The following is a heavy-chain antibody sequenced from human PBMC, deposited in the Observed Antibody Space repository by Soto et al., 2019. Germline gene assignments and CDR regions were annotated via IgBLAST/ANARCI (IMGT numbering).Heavy chain of an antibody. CDR2: ISAYNGNT. D-gene: IGHD6-19*01. CDR3: ARDRGRPAVAGTDFPVDY. V-gene: IGHV1-18*04. J-gene: IGHJ4*02. Sequence: ASVKVSCKASGYTFTSYGISWVRQAPGQGLERMGWISAYNGNTNYAQKLQGRVTMTTDTSTSTAYMELRSLRSDDTAVYYCARDRGRPAVAGTDFPVDYWGQGTLVTVSS. CDR1: GYTFTSYG.